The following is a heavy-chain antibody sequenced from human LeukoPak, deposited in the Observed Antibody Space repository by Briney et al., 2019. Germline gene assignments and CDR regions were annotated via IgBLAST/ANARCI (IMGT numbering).Heavy chain of an antibody. D-gene: IGHD3-16*01. V-gene: IGHV3-48*03. Sequence: GGSLTLSCEDSGFTFRSYEMNWVRQAPGKGLEWIAYLSSSGSAFSYADSVKGRFTIARDNAKNSVYLEMNSLRAEDTAVYYCASSWDYMDVWGKGTTVTISS. CDR3: ASSWDYMDV. CDR2: LSSSGSAF. J-gene: IGHJ6*03. CDR1: GFTFRSYE.